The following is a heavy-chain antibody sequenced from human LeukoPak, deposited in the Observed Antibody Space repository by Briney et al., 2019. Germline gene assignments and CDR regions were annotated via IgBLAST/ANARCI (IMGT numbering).Heavy chain of an antibody. Sequence: SETLSLTCTVSGYSITSGYYWGWIRQPPGKGLEWIGSIHHGGTTYYKSSLKSRVTLSVDTSKNQFSLKLSSATAADTAVYYCARDKGQYGSGTRGFTWFDPWGQGTLVTVSS. CDR3: ARDKGQYGSGTRGFTWFDP. CDR1: GYSITSGYY. CDR2: IHHGGTT. D-gene: IGHD3-10*01. J-gene: IGHJ5*02. V-gene: IGHV4-38-2*02.